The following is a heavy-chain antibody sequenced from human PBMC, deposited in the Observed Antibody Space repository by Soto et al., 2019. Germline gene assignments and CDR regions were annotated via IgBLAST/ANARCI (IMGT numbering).Heavy chain of an antibody. CDR3: ARRVPFWNYYYYGMDV. D-gene: IGHD3-3*01. J-gene: IGHJ6*02. CDR1: GGSISSGGYY. CDR2: IYYSGST. V-gene: IGHV4-61*08. Sequence: SETLSLTCTVSGGSISSGGYYWSWIRQHPGKGLEWIGYIYYSGSTNYNPSLKSRVTISVDTSKNQFSLKLSSVTAADTAVYYCARRVPFWNYYYYGMDVWGQGTTVTVSS.